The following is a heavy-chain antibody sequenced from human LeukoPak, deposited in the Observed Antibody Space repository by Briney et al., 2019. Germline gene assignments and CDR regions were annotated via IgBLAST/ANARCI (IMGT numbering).Heavy chain of an antibody. CDR3: ARYTVTLDWFDP. D-gene: IGHD4-11*01. V-gene: IGHV4-4*02. J-gene: IGHJ5*02. CDR1: GGSISSSNW. Sequence: PSGTLSLTCAVSGGSISSSNWWSWVRQPPGKGLEWIGEIYHSGSTNYNPSLKSRVTMSVDTSKNQFSLKLSSVTAADTAVYYCARYTVTLDWFDPWGQGTLVTVSS. CDR2: IYHSGST.